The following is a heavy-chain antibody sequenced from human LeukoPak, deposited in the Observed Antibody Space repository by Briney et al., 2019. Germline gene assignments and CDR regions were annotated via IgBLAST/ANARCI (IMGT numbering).Heavy chain of an antibody. CDR1: GGSISSYY. Sequence: SETLSLTCTVSGGSISSYYWIWIRQPPGKGLEWIGSIYYSGSTNYNPSLKSRVTISVDTPKNQFSLQLNSVTPEDTAVYYCARGREYIVATITEGDTHYYYMDVWGKGTTVTVSS. CDR3: ARGREYIVATITEGDTHYYYMDV. D-gene: IGHD5-12*01. J-gene: IGHJ6*03. V-gene: IGHV4-59*12. CDR2: IYYSGST.